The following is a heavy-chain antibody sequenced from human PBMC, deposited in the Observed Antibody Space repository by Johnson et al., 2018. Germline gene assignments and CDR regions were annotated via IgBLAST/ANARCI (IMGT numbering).Heavy chain of an antibody. Sequence: QVQLQESGAGLVKPSVTRSLSCTVSGGSISSYYWSWIRQPPGKGLEWVGYIYSSGSTKHNHSLKSRVTISVDTSKNQFSLKLSPVTAADTAVYYCASPHSSGCPLCSFDIGGQGTMVTVSS. CDR3: ASPHSSGCPLCSFDI. D-gene: IGHD6-19*01. J-gene: IGHJ3*02. V-gene: IGHV4-59*01. CDR1: GGSISSYY. CDR2: IYSSGST.